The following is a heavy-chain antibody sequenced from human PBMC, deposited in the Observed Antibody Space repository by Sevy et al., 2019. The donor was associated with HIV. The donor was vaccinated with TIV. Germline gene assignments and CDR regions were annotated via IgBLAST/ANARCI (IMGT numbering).Heavy chain of an antibody. CDR2: MNPNSGNT. CDR3: ARTYYYDSSGYYRLFEYYYYGMDV. CDR1: GYTFTSYD. J-gene: IGHJ6*02. V-gene: IGHV1-8*01. Sequence: ASVKVSCKASGYTFTSYDINWVRQATGQGLEWMGWMNPNSGNTGYAQKFQGRVTMTRYTSISTAYMELSSLRSEDTAVYYLARTYYYDSSGYYRLFEYYYYGMDVWGQGTTVTVSS. D-gene: IGHD3-22*01.